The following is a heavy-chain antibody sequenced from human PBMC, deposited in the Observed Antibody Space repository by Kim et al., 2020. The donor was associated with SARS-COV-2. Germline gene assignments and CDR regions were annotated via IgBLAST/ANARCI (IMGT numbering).Heavy chain of an antibody. J-gene: IGHJ4*02. CDR3: ASHTLDY. D-gene: IGHD2-2*02. V-gene: IGHV7-4-1*02. Sequence: NTGNPTYAQGFTGRFVFSLDTSVSTAYLQISSLKAEDTAVYYCASHTLDYWGQGTLVTVSS. CDR2: NTGNP.